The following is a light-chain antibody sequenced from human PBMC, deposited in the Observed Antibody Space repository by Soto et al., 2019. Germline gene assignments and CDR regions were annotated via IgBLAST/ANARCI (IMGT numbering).Light chain of an antibody. CDR2: WAS. CDR1: QSILFSSDNNNY. Sequence: DIVMTQSPDPLAVSLGERATINCKSSQSILFSSDNNNYLAWYQQRPGQPPRLLIYWASTRASGVPDRFSGSASGTHFTLTISSLQAEDVAVYYCQQYYNTPFTFGPGTKVEMK. J-gene: IGKJ3*01. V-gene: IGKV4-1*01. CDR3: QQYYNTPFT.